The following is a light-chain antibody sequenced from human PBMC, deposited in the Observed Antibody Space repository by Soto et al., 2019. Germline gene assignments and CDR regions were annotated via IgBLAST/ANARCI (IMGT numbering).Light chain of an antibody. Sequence: QSALTQPASVSGSPGQSITISCTGSSSDVGTQNYVSWYQQHPGKAPKLMIYEVSNRPSGLSTRFSGSKSGNTASLTISGLQAEDEADYYCSSFTSSTLVFGTGTKVTVL. J-gene: IGLJ1*01. CDR2: EVS. CDR3: SSFTSSTLV. CDR1: SSDVGTQNY. V-gene: IGLV2-14*01.